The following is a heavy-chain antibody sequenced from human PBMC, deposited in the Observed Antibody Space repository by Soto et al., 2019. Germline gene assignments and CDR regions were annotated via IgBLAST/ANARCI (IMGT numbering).Heavy chain of an antibody. Sequence: GESLKISCKGSGYSFTSYWIGWVRQMPGKGLEWMGIICPGDSDTRYSPSFQGQVTISADKSISTAYLQWSSLKASDTAMYYCARLYETYDFWSGYYTGGSYYGMDVWGQGTTVTVSS. CDR1: GYSFTSYW. CDR3: ARLYETYDFWSGYYTGGSYYGMDV. V-gene: IGHV5-51*01. D-gene: IGHD3-3*01. J-gene: IGHJ6*02. CDR2: ICPGDSDT.